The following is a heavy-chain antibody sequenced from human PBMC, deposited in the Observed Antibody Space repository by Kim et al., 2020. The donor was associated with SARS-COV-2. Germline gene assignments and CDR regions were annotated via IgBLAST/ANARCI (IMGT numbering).Heavy chain of an antibody. CDR3: ASPVGGDFDY. CDR2: IYYSGST. CDR1: GGSISSSSYY. J-gene: IGHJ4*02. V-gene: IGHV4-39*01. D-gene: IGHD2-15*01. Sequence: SETLSLTCTVSGGSISSSSYYWGWIRQPPGKGLEWIGSIYYSGSTYYNPSLKSRVTISVDTSKNQFSLKLSSVTDADTAVYYCASPVGGDFDYWGQGTLVTVSS.